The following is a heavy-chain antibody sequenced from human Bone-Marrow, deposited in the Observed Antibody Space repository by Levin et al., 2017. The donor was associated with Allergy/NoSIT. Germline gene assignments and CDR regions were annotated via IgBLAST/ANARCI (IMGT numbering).Heavy chain of an antibody. CDR2: ISYDGSNK. D-gene: IGHD3-16*01. CDR1: GFTFSSYG. V-gene: IGHV3-30*18. CDR3: AKVGGGDYMDV. J-gene: IGHJ6*03. Sequence: PSETLSLTCAASGFTFSSYGMHWVRQAPGKGLEWVAVISYDGSNKYYADSVKGRFTISRDNSKNTLYLQMNSLRAEDTAVYYCAKVGGGDYMDVWGKGTTVTVSS.